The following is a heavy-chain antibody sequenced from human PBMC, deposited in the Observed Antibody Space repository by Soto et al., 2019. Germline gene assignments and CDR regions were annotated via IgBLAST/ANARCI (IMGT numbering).Heavy chain of an antibody. CDR2: VSGSAGSK. V-gene: IGHV3-23*01. D-gene: IGHD6-6*01. CDR3: ARVQGTARNAFDV. Sequence: GGSLRLSCEASGFTFSIYVMTWVRQAPGKGLDWVSAVSGSAGSKYYADSGKGRFSISRDNSKNILYLQMNSLTADDTALYYCARVQGTARNAFDVWGPGTMVTVSS. J-gene: IGHJ3*01. CDR1: GFTFSIYV.